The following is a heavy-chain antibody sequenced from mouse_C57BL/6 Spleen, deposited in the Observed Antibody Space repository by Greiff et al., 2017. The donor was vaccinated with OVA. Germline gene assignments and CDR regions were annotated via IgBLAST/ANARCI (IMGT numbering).Heavy chain of an antibody. CDR2: IYPGDGDT. D-gene: IGHD2-3*01. Sequence: QVQLQQSGPELVKPGASVKISCKASGYAFSSSWMNWVKQRPGQGLEWIGRIYPGDGDTNYNGKFKGKATLTADKSSSTAYMQLSSLTSEDSAVYFCARGYDGYRYWYFDVWGTGTTVTVSS. CDR1: GYAFSSSW. CDR3: ARGYDGYRYWYFDV. J-gene: IGHJ1*03. V-gene: IGHV1-82*01.